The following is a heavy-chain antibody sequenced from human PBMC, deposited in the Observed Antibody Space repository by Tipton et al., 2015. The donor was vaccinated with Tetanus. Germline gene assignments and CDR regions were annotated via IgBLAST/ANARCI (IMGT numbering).Heavy chain of an antibody. J-gene: IGHJ4*02. D-gene: IGHD2-15*01. CDR3: ARGHLRGIVVAVFDY. Sequence: TLSLTCAVSGESFSGHYWSWIRQAPGKGLEWVGEISASGSTNYKPSLKSRVTMSVDRSMNQFSLNLNSVTAADTAVYYCARGHLRGIVVAVFDYWGQGTLVSVSS. V-gene: IGHV4-34*01. CDR1: GESFSGHY. CDR2: ISASGST.